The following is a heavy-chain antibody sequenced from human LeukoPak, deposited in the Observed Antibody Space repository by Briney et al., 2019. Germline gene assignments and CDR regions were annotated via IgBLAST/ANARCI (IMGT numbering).Heavy chain of an antibody. V-gene: IGHV1-2*02. J-gene: IGHJ4*02. CDR1: GYTFTGYY. CDR3: ARGGPSRGSGFYYFDY. Sequence: ASVKVSCKASGYTFTGYYMHWVRQAPGQGLEWMGWINLNSGDTDYAQKFQGRVTMTRDTSISTAYMELSRLRSDDTAIYYCARGGPSRGSGFYYFDYWGQGTLVTVSS. CDR2: INLNSGDT. D-gene: IGHD6-19*01.